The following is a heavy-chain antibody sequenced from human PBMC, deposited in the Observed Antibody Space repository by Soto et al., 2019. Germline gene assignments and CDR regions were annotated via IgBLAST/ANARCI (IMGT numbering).Heavy chain of an antibody. J-gene: IGHJ1*01. CDR2: IIPIFGTA. Sequence: SVKVSCKASGGTFSSYAISWVRQAPGQGLEWMGGIIPIFGTANYAQKFQGRVTITADESTSTAYMELSSLRSEDTAVYYCARDLPRYSSGYPPGALQHWGQGTLVTVSS. CDR3: ARDLPRYSSGYPPGALQH. CDR1: GGTFSSYA. V-gene: IGHV1-69*13. D-gene: IGHD6-19*01.